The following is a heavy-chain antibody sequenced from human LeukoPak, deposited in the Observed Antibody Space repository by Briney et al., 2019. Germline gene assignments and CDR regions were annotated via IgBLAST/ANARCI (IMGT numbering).Heavy chain of an antibody. D-gene: IGHD6-19*01. CDR1: GFTVSSNY. CDR2: IYSGGST. J-gene: IGHJ6*02. V-gene: IGHV3-66*01. CDR3: ASCSSGWPYYHYYGMDV. Sequence: GGSLRLSCAASGFTVSSNYMSWVRQSPGKGLEWVSVIYSGGSTYYADSVKGRFTISRDNSKNTLYLQMNSLRAEDTAVYYCASCSSGWPYYHYYGMDVWGQGTTVTVSS.